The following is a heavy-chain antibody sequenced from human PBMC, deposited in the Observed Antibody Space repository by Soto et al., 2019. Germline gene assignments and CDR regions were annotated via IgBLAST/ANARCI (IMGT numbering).Heavy chain of an antibody. J-gene: IGHJ4*02. D-gene: IGHD3-16*01. CDR2: IYWDDDK. V-gene: IGHV2-5*02. CDR3: AHKGGGDRILDY. CDR1: GFSLSTRGVG. Sequence: QITLKESGPTLVKPTQTLTLTCTFSGFSLSTRGVGVGWIRQPPGKALEWLAIIYWDDDKRYSPSLKSRLTITKDTPKTQVVLTMPNMDPVDTATYYRAHKGGGDRILDYWGQGTLVTVSS.